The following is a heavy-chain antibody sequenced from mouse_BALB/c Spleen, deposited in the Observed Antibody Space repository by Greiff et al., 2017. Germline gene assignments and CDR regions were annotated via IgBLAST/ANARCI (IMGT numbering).Heavy chain of an antibody. CDR1: GYSITSDYN. V-gene: IGHV3-1*02. CDR2: IHYSGST. Sequence: VQLQQSGPDLVKPSQSLSLTCTVSGYSITSDYNWHWIRQFPGNKLEWMGYIHYSGSTNYNPSLKSRISITRDTSKNQFFLQLNSVTTEDAATYYCASGGRYFDVWGAGTTVTVSS. J-gene: IGHJ1*01. D-gene: IGHD3-3*01. CDR3: ASGGRYFDV.